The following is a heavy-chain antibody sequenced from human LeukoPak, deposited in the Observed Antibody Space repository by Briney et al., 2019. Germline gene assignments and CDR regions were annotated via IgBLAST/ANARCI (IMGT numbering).Heavy chain of an antibody. CDR2: ISAYNGNT. CDR1: GYTFTSCG. CDR3: ARDGPVATIRYGMDV. Sequence: GASVKVSCKASGYTFTSCGISWVRQTPGQGLEWMGWISAYNGNTNYAQKLQGRVTMTTDTSTSTAYMELRSLRSDDTAVYYCARDGPVATIRYGMDVWGQGTTVTVSS. J-gene: IGHJ6*02. D-gene: IGHD5-24*01. V-gene: IGHV1-18*01.